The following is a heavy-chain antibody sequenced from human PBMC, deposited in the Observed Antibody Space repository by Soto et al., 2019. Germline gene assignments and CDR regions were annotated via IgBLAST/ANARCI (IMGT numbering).Heavy chain of an antibody. CDR2: ISGSGDST. Sequence: GGSLRLSCAASGFTFSSYDMSWVRQAPGKGLEWVSAISGSGDSTYDADSVKGRFTISRDNSKNTLYLQMNSLRAEDTAVYYCAKGIYSYGYNSFDYWSQGTLVTVSS. CDR1: GFTFSSYD. D-gene: IGHD5-18*01. V-gene: IGHV3-23*01. CDR3: AKGIYSYGYNSFDY. J-gene: IGHJ4*02.